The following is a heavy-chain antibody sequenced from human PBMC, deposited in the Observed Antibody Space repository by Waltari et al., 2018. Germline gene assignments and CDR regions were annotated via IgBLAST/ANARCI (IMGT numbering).Heavy chain of an antibody. V-gene: IGHV4-34*01. J-gene: IGHJ5*02. CDR1: GGSFSGYF. CDR3: ARGTDHAKCHH. Sequence: QVQLQQWGAGLLKPSETLSLTCAVYGGSFSGYFWNWIRQPPGKGLEWIGESPPSGSTTYNPSLESRVTMSVDTSKNQFSLKLRSVTAADTAVYYCARGTDHAKCHHWGQGTLVTVDS. D-gene: IGHD2-21*02. CDR2: SPPSGST.